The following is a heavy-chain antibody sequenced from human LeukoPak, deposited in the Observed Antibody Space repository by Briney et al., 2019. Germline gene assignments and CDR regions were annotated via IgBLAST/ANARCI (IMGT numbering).Heavy chain of an antibody. CDR1: GFTFSSYA. V-gene: IGHV3-23*01. D-gene: IGHD2-8*01. CDR2: FSGSGGTT. CDR3: ANGNRCTSPNCLGYYYFYMDV. Sequence: GGSLRLSCAASGFTFSSYAVNWDRQAPGRGLEWVSGFSGSGGTTYYADSVKGRFTISRDNSKNTLYLQMNSLRAEDTAVYYCANGNRCTSPNCLGYYYFYMDVWGKGTTVTVSS. J-gene: IGHJ6*03.